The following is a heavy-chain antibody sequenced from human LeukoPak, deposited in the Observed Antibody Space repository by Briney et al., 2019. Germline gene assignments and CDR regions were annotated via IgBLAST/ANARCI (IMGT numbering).Heavy chain of an antibody. CDR2: ISYDGSNR. V-gene: IGHV3-30*12. J-gene: IGHJ4*02. CDR3: AKRVRYGSGNYHFDH. D-gene: IGHD3-10*01. Sequence: GGSLRLSCAASGFTFSSYGMHWVRQAPGKGLEWVAAISYDGSNRYYADSVKGRFTISRDNSKNTLYLQMNSLTAEDTAVYYCAKRVRYGSGNYHFDHWGQGTLVTVSS. CDR1: GFTFSSYG.